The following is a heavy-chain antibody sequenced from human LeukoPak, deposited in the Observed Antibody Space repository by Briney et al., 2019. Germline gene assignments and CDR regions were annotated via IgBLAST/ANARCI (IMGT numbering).Heavy chain of an antibody. Sequence: ASVKVSCKASGYTFTSYYISWVRQAPGQGLEWRGWISGYNGNTKYVQKFQGRVTMTIDTFSTTAYMELRRLTSDDTAVYYCARVRDYFDSSDYSDYWGQGTLVTVSS. CDR3: ARVRDYFDSSDYSDY. V-gene: IGHV1-18*04. D-gene: IGHD3-22*01. CDR1: GYTFTSYY. J-gene: IGHJ4*02. CDR2: ISGYNGNT.